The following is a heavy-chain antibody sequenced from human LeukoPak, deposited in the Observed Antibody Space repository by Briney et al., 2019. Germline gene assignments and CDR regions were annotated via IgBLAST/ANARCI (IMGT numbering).Heavy chain of an antibody. CDR2: INHRGYT. CDR3: ARVRPDCSGGSCYSARVNWFDP. CDR1: VGSFSGYY. D-gene: IGHD2-15*01. V-gene: IGHV4-34*01. Sequence: SETLSLTCAVYVGSFSGYYWNWIRQPPGKELEGIGEINHRGYTNYNPSLKSGVTISVDTSKNQFSLKLSSVTAADTAVYYCARVRPDCSGGSCYSARVNWFDPWGQGTLVTVSS. J-gene: IGHJ5*02.